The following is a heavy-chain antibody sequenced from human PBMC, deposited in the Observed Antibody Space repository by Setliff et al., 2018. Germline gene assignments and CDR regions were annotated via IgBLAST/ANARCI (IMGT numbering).Heavy chain of an antibody. CDR1: GDSMSNYY. J-gene: IGHJ3*02. V-gene: IGHV4-59*01. D-gene: IGHD6-13*01. CDR3: ARVGSSSWYGGGFDI. CDR2: MYYSGNT. Sequence: SETLSLTCTVSGDSMSNYYWNWIQQPPGKGLEWIGYMYYSGNTNYNPSLKSRVTISIDPSKNQFSLKLNSVTAADTAVYYCARVGSSSWYGGGFDIWGQGTMVTVSS.